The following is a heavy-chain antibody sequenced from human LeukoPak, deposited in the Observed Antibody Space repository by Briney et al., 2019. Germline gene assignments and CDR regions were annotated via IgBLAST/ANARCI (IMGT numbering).Heavy chain of an antibody. CDR1: GYTFTGYY. CDR2: INPNSGGT. D-gene: IGHD6-13*01. CDR3: ARDPDSIAAAGDAFHI. Sequence: ASVKVSCKASGYTFTGYYMHWVRQAPGQGLEWMGRINPNSGGTNYAQKFQGRVTMTRDTSISTAYMELSRLRSDDTAVYYCARDPDSIAAAGDAFHIWGQGTMVTVSS. J-gene: IGHJ3*02. V-gene: IGHV1-2*06.